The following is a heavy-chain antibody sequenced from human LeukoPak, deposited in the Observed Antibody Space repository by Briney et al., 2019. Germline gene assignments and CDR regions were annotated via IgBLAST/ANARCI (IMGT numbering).Heavy chain of an antibody. D-gene: IGHD3-22*01. V-gene: IGHV3-21*04. Sequence: GGSLRLSCAASGFTFSSYSMNWVRQAPGKGLEWVSSISSSSSYIYYADSVKGRFTISRDNSKNTLYLQMNSLRAEDTAVYYCAKGEIDYYDSSGYYFPLEYWGQGTLVTVSS. CDR1: GFTFSSYS. CDR3: AKGEIDYYDSSGYYFPLEY. J-gene: IGHJ4*02. CDR2: ISSSSSYI.